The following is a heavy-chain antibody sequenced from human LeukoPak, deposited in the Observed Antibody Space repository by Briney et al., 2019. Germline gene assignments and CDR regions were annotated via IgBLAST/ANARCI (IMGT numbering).Heavy chain of an antibody. Sequence: GSLRLSCAASGFTFSAHWMQWVRQAPGKGLEWVAVIWYDGSNKYYADSVKGRFTISRDNSKNTLYLQMNSLRAEDTAVYYCARVAKEWLLYNWFDPWGQGTLVTVSS. CDR3: ARVAKEWLLYNWFDP. V-gene: IGHV3-33*08. J-gene: IGHJ5*02. CDR2: IWYDGSNK. CDR1: GFTFSAHW. D-gene: IGHD3-3*01.